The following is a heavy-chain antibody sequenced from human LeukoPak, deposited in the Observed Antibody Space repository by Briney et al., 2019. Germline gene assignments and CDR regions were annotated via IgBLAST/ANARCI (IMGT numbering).Heavy chain of an antibody. V-gene: IGHV4-30-2*01. J-gene: IGHJ4*02. CDR1: GGSISSGGYY. Sequence: SETLSLTCTVSGGSISSGGYYWSWIRQPPGKGLEWIGYIYHSGSTYYNPSLKSRVTISVDTSKNQFSLKLSSVTAADTAVYYCARHQEGIGGPGTLDYWGQGTLVTVSS. CDR2: IYHSGST. CDR3: ARHQEGIGGPGTLDY. D-gene: IGHD3-16*01.